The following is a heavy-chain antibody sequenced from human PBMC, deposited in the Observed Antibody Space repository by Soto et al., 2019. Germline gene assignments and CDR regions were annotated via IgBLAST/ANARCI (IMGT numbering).Heavy chain of an antibody. CDR3: ARDRPYCSGGSCYYYYGMDV. J-gene: IGHJ6*02. CDR1: GYTFTSYG. Sequence: QVQLVQSGAEVKKPGASVKVSCKASGYTFTSYGIGWVRQAPGQGLEWMGWISAYNGNTNYAQKLQGRVTMTTDTSTSTAYMELRSLRSDDTAVYYCARDRPYCSGGSCYYYYGMDVWGQGTTVTVSS. CDR2: ISAYNGNT. D-gene: IGHD2-15*01. V-gene: IGHV1-18*01.